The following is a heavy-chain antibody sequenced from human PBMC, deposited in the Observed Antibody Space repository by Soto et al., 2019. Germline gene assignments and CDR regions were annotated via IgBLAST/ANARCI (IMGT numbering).Heavy chain of an antibody. Sequence: QGQLVQSGAEVKKPGASVKVSCKASGYTFTRYGISWVRQAPGQGLEWMGWISGYNGDTKYAQKCQGRGTMTVDTSTTTAYMELRSLTSDDRAVYYCAKNGQPPYYYYGMDVWGQGTTVTVSS. J-gene: IGHJ6*02. D-gene: IGHD2-8*01. CDR3: AKNGQPPYYYYGMDV. CDR1: GYTFTRYG. V-gene: IGHV1-18*01. CDR2: ISGYNGDT.